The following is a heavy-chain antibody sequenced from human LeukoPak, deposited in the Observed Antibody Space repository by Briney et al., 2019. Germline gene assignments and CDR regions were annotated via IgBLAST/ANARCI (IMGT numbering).Heavy chain of an antibody. J-gene: IGHJ3*02. D-gene: IGHD2-2*02. CDR2: FDPEDGEK. Sequence: ASVKVSCKVSGYTLTELSMHWVRQAPGKGLKWMGGFDPEDGEKIYAQKFQGRVTMTEDTSTDTAYMELSSLRSEDTAVYYCATPRRWERYCSSTSCYTHDAFDIWGQGTMVTVSS. CDR1: GYTLTELS. CDR3: ATPRRWERYCSSTSCYTHDAFDI. V-gene: IGHV1-24*01.